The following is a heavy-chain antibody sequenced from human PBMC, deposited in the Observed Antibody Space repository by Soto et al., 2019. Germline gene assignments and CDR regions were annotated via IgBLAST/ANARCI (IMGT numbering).Heavy chain of an antibody. CDR2: IIPIFGTA. D-gene: IGHD6-13*01. Sequence: QVQLVQSGAEVKKPGSSVKVSCKASGGTFSSYAISWVRQAPGQGLEWMGGIIPIFGTANYAQKFQGRVTITRDTSASTAYMELSSLRSEDTAVYYCASYNPGIAAADYWGQGTLVTVSS. CDR3: ASYNPGIAAADY. V-gene: IGHV1-69*06. CDR1: GGTFSSYA. J-gene: IGHJ4*02.